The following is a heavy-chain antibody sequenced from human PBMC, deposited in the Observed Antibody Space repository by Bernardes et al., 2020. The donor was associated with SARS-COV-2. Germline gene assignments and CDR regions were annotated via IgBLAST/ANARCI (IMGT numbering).Heavy chain of an antibody. CDR3: ALPPTNYDRYGMDV. J-gene: IGHJ6*02. CDR1: GYTFTGYY. CDR2: INPNSGGT. V-gene: IGHV1-2*02. Sequence: AAAKVSCKASGYTFTGYYMHWVRQAPGQGLEWMGWINPNSGGTTYAQKFLGRVTMTRDTSISTAYMELSRLNSDDTAVYYCALPPTNYDRYGMDVWGQGTTVTVSS. D-gene: IGHD3-22*01.